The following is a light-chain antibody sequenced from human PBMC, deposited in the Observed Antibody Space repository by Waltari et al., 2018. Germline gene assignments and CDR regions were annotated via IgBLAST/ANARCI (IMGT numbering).Light chain of an antibody. CDR1: GSAVGASDY. CDR3: SSQTLDGVVL. Sequence: QSALTQPASVSGSPGQSITISCTGVGSAVGASDYVSWHQHHPGKAPQVIIYDVTNRPSGVSVRFSASRSANAASLTISGLQPEDEGDYYCSSQTLDGVVLFGRGTKLTVL. CDR2: DVT. V-gene: IGLV2-14*03. J-gene: IGLJ2*01.